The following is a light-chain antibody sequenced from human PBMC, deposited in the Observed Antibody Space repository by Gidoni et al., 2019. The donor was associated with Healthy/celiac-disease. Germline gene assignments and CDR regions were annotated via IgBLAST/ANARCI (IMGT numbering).Light chain of an antibody. J-gene: IGKJ1*01. Sequence: DIVLTQSPGTLSLSPGERATLSCRASQSVSSSYLAWYQQKPGQAPRLLIYGASSRATGIPDRCSGSGSGTDFTLTISRLEPEDFAVYYCQQYGSSPTFGQGTKVEIK. CDR2: GAS. CDR3: QQYGSSPT. CDR1: QSVSSSY. V-gene: IGKV3-20*01.